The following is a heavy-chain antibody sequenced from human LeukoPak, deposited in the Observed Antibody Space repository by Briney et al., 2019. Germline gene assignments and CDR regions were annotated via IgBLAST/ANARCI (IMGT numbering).Heavy chain of an antibody. Sequence: ASVKVSCKASGYTFTCYYMHWVRQAPGQGLEWMGRIKPNSGGTNYAQKFQGRVTMTRDTSISTAYMELSRLRSDDTAVYYCARDKQWLVRGYFNYWGQGTLVTVSS. V-gene: IGHV1-2*06. CDR2: IKPNSGGT. CDR3: ARDKQWLVRGYFNY. J-gene: IGHJ4*02. CDR1: GYTFTCYY. D-gene: IGHD6-19*01.